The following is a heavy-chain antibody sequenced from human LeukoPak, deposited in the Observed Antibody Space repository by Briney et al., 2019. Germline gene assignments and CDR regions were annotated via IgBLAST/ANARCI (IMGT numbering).Heavy chain of an antibody. CDR3: ARESDSSSWYVDY. V-gene: IGHV4-30-4*01. Sequence: SETLSLTCTVSGGSISSGDYYWSWIRQPPGKGLEWIGYIYYSGSTYYNPSLKSRVTISVDTSKNQFSLKLSSVTAADTAVYYCARESDSSSWYVDYWGQGALVTVSS. CDR1: GGSISSGDYY. D-gene: IGHD6-13*01. J-gene: IGHJ4*02. CDR2: IYYSGST.